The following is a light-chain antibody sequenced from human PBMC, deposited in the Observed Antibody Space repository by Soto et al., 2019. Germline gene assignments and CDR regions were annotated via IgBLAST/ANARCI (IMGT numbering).Light chain of an antibody. CDR2: GNS. Sequence: QSVLTQPPSVSGAPGQRVTISCTGSSSNIGAGYDVHWYQQLPGTAPKLLIYGNSNRPSGVPDRFSGSKSGTSASLAITGLQAEDEADYYCQSYDSSLRGVFSGGTKVTVL. CDR3: QSYDSSLRGV. V-gene: IGLV1-40*01. J-gene: IGLJ3*02. CDR1: SSNIGAGYD.